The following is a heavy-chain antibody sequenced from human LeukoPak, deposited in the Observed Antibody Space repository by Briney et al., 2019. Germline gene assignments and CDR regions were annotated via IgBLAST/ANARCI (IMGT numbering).Heavy chain of an antibody. CDR3: ARDAEWELPNWFDP. CDR2: ISAYNGNT. Sequence: VASVKVSCKASGYTFTSYGISWVRQAPGQGLEWVGWISAYNGNTNYAQKLQGRVTMTTDTSTSTAYMELRSLRSDDTAVYYCARDAEWELPNWFDPWGQGTLVTVSS. D-gene: IGHD1-26*01. J-gene: IGHJ5*02. CDR1: GYTFTSYG. V-gene: IGHV1-18*01.